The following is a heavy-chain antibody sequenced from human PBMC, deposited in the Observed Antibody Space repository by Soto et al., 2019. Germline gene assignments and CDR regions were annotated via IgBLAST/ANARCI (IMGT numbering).Heavy chain of an antibody. D-gene: IGHD2-21*02. J-gene: IGHJ6*02. Sequence: GGSLRLSCAASGFTFSSYGMHWVRQAPGKGLEWVAVIWYDGSNKYYADSVKGRFTISRDNSKNTLYLQMNSLRAEDTAVYYCASDMKRWRLRSTDVWGQGTTVTGSS. CDR1: GFTFSSYG. V-gene: IGHV3-33*01. CDR2: IWYDGSNK. CDR3: ASDMKRWRLRSTDV.